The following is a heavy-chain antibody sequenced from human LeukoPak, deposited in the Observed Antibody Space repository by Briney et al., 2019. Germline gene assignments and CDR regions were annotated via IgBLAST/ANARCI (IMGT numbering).Heavy chain of an antibody. D-gene: IGHD3-3*02. Sequence: GGSLRLSCAASGFTFSNYWMHWVRQAPGKGLVWVSRINTAGSSTIYADSVKGRFTISRDNAKNTLYLQMNSLRADDTAIYYCVSGTALNYWGQGTLVTVSS. CDR3: VSGTALNY. J-gene: IGHJ4*01. CDR2: INTAGSST. CDR1: GFTFSNYW. V-gene: IGHV3-74*01.